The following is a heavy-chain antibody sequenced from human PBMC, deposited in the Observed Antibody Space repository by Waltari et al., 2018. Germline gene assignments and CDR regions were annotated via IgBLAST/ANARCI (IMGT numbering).Heavy chain of an antibody. CDR2: INAGNGNT. CDR3: ARWCSGGSCYYYYYGMDV. V-gene: IGHV1-3*01. J-gene: IGHJ6*02. Sequence: QVQLVQSGAEVKKPGASVKVSCKASGYTFTSYAMHWVRQAPGQRLEWRGWINAGNGNTKYSQKFQGRVTITRDTSASTAYMELSSLRSEDTAVYYCARWCSGGSCYYYYYGMDVWGQGTTVTVSS. CDR1: GYTFTSYA. D-gene: IGHD2-15*01.